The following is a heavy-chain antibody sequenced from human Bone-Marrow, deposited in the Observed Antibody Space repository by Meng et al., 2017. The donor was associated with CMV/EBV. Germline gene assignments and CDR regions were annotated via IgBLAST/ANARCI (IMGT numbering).Heavy chain of an antibody. J-gene: IGHJ6*02. D-gene: IGHD4-17*01. V-gene: IGHV1-18*01. CDR3: ARVRYGDYYGMDV. Sequence: ASVKVSCKASGDTFTSYGISWVRQAPGQGLEWMGWISAYNSNTNYAQKLQGRVTMTTDTSTSTAYMELRSLRSDDTAVYYCARVRYGDYYGMDVWGQGTTVTVSS. CDR2: ISAYNSNT. CDR1: GDTFTSYG.